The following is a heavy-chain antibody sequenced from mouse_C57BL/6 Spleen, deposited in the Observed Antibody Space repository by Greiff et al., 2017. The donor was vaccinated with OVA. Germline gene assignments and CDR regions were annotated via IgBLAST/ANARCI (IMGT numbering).Heavy chain of an antibody. J-gene: IGHJ1*03. D-gene: IGHD2-5*01. Sequence: EVQVVESGGDLVKPGGSLKLSCAASGFTFSSYGMSWVRQTPDKRLEWVATISSGGSYTFYPDSVKGRFTISRDNAKNTLYLQMSSLKSEDTAMYYCARRAAYSNYGYFDVWGTGTTVTVSS. CDR1: GFTFSSYG. CDR3: ARRAAYSNYGYFDV. V-gene: IGHV5-6*01. CDR2: ISSGGSYT.